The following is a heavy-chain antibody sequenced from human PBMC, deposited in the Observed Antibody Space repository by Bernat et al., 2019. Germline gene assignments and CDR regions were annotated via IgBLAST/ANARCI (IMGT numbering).Heavy chain of an antibody. D-gene: IGHD3/OR15-3a*01. CDR2: IKSKHDGETS. V-gene: IGHV3-15*07. CDR1: GFSFSSAL. Sequence: EVQLVESGGVLVRSWGSLTLSCAASGFSFSSALMTLVRHAPGKGLAWVVRIKSKHDGETSQYDAPVKDRFIITRDDSEATMYLRMSIMKTGDTTVYYCGADIPGLGYTDCGYWGQGTVVTVAP. J-gene: IGHJ4*02. CDR3: GADIPGLGYTDCGY.